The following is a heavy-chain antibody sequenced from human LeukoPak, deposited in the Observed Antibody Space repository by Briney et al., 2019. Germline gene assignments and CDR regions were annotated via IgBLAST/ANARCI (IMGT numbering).Heavy chain of an antibody. D-gene: IGHD3-16*01. J-gene: IGHJ4*02. CDR2: IYQDGST. CDR3: ARSEIDDYSRY. Sequence: SETLSLTCSVSGYSISSGYHWAWFRQTPGKRLEWLGSIYQDGSTYDNLTLKSRVTLSVDTSKNQFSLKMKTVTVADTAVYYCARSEIDDYSRYWGQGTLVLVSS. CDR1: GYSISSGYH. V-gene: IGHV4-38-2*02.